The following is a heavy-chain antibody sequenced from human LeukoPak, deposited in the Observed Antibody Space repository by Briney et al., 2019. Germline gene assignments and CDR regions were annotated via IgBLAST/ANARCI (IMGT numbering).Heavy chain of an antibody. V-gene: IGHV3-21*01. J-gene: IGHJ2*01. Sequence: GGSLRLSCAASGFTFSSYSMNWVRQAPGKGLEWVSSISSSSGYIYYADSVKGRFTISRDNAKNSLYLQMNSLRAEDTAVYYCARATGGYWYFDLWGRGTLVTVSS. CDR1: GFTFSSYS. D-gene: IGHD5-24*01. CDR3: ARATGGYWYFDL. CDR2: ISSSSGYI.